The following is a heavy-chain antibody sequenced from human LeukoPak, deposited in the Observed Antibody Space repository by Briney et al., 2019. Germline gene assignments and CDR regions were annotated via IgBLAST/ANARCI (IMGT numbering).Heavy chain of an antibody. D-gene: IGHD3-22*01. V-gene: IGHV3-21*01. CDR3: AKDRGPPYYYDSSGYYYAY. J-gene: IGHJ4*02. Sequence: PGGSLRLSCAASGFTFSSYSMNWVRQAPGKGLEWVSSISSSSSYIYYADSVKGRFTISRDNAKNSLYLQMNSPRAEDTAVYYCAKDRGPPYYYDSSGYYYAYWGQGTLVTVSS. CDR2: ISSSSSYI. CDR1: GFTFSSYS.